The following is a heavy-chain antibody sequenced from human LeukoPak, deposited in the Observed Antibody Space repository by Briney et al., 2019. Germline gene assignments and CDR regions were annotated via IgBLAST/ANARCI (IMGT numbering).Heavy chain of an antibody. D-gene: IGHD6-13*01. V-gene: IGHV4-39*01. Sequence: PSETLSLTCTVSGGSISSSNYYWGWIRQPPGKGLEWIGSIYYSGSTYYNPSLKSRVTISVDTSKNQFSLKLSSVTPEDTAVYYCARVYSSSWYDHRAFDIWGQGAMVTVSS. CDR1: GGSISSSNYY. CDR3: ARVYSSSWYDHRAFDI. CDR2: IYYSGST. J-gene: IGHJ3*02.